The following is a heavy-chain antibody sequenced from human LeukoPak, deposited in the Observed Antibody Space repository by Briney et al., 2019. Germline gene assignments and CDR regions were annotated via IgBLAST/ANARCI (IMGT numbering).Heavy chain of an antibody. V-gene: IGHV3-23*01. D-gene: IGHD4-17*01. CDR1: GFTLSTNA. CDR2: ISGSGAST. J-gene: IGHJ4*02. Sequence: GGSLRLSCLTSGFTLSTNAMSWVRQAPGKGLEWISGISGSGASTYYADSVKGRFTISRDDSRNTLYLQVNSLRAEDTAVYYCATAYGDYRPLYWGQGTLVTVSS. CDR3: ATAYGDYRPLY.